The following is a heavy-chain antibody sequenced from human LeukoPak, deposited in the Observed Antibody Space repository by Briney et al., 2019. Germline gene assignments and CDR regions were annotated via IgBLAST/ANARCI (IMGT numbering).Heavy chain of an antibody. CDR1: GFSFSIYG. V-gene: IGHV3-33*01. CDR3: ARSYYYDSSGYYWTRYYVMDA. CDR2: IWSDGSNK. Sequence: AGGSLRLSCAASGFSFSIYGMHWVRQAPGRGLEWVAVIWSDGSNKYYGDSVKGRFTNSRDNSKNTVFLQMNSLRAEDTAVYYCARSYYYDSSGYYWTRYYVMDAWGQGTTVTVSS. D-gene: IGHD3-22*01. J-gene: IGHJ6*02.